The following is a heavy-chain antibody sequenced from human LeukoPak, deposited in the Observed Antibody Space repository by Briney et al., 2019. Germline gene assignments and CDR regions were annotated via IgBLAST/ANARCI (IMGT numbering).Heavy chain of an antibody. CDR3: ARESGYCSSTSCPGGWFDP. V-gene: IGHV4-59*12. Sequence: SETLSLTCTVSGGSISSYYWSWIRQPPGKGLEWIGYIYYSGSTNYNPSLKSRVTISVDTSKNQFSLKLSSVTAADTAVYYCARESGYCSSTSCPGGWFDPWGQGTLVTVSS. CDR2: IYYSGST. CDR1: GGSISSYY. J-gene: IGHJ5*02. D-gene: IGHD2-2*01.